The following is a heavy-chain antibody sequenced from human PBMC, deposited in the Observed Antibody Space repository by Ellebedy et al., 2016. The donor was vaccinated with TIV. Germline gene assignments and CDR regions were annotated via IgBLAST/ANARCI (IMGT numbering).Heavy chain of an antibody. Sequence: PGGSLRLSCEVSGFMFKNYWMSWVRQAQGKGLEWVGNIKEDGSEKYHVDSVKGRFTISRDNAKNSLSLQMESLRAEDTAVYFCARDLKGYSGYVSHFDNWGQGTPVYVSS. CDR3: ARDLKGYSGYVSHFDN. J-gene: IGHJ4*02. D-gene: IGHD5-12*01. V-gene: IGHV3-7*03. CDR1: GFMFKNYW. CDR2: IKEDGSEK.